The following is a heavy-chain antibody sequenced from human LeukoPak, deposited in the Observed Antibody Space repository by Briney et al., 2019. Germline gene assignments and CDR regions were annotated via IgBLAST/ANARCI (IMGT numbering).Heavy chain of an antibody. CDR3: AREPGYSSRSGYFDY. V-gene: IGHV4-31*03. J-gene: IGHJ4*02. CDR2: IYYSGST. D-gene: IGHD5-18*01. Sequence: SETLSLTCTVSGGSISSGGYYWSWIRQHPGKGLEWIVYIYYSGSTYYNPSLKSRVTISVDTSKNQFSLKLSSVTAADTAVYYCAREPGYSSRSGYFDYWGQGTLVTVSS. CDR1: GGSISSGGYY.